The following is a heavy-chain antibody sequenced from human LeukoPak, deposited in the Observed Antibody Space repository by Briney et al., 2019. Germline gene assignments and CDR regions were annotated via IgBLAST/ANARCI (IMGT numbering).Heavy chain of an antibody. V-gene: IGHV3-23*01. CDR2: ISGSGSST. CDR3: AKSHNSTADEYFHY. CDR1: GFTFNSYA. D-gene: IGHD2/OR15-2a*01. J-gene: IGHJ1*01. Sequence: PGGSLRLSCAASGFTFNSYAMTWVRQAPGRGLEWVSGISGSGSSTYYADSVKGRFTISRDNSKNTLYLQMNSLGAEDTAVYYCAKSHNSTADEYFHYWGQGTLVTVSS.